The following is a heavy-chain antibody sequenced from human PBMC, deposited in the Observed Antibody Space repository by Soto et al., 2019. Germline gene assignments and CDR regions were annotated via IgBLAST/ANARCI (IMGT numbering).Heavy chain of an antibody. CDR2: ISAYNGNT. Sequence: ASVKVSCKASGYTFTIYGISWVRQARLQGLEWMGWISAYNGNTNYAQKLQGRVTMATDTSTSTAYMELRSLRSDDTAVYYCARDVEGTMVRGVIITGGSDYWGQGTLVTVSS. D-gene: IGHD3-10*01. J-gene: IGHJ4*02. CDR1: GYTFTIYG. CDR3: ARDVEGTMVRGVIITGGSDY. V-gene: IGHV1-18*01.